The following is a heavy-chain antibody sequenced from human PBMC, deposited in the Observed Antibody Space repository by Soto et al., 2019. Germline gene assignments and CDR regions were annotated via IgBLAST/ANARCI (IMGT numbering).Heavy chain of an antibody. CDR3: AREGPAPYYYYGMDV. J-gene: IGHJ6*02. Sequence: QVQLVQSGAEVKKPGASVKVSCKASGYTFTNYGFSWVRQAPGQGLEWMGWISGYKGNTKYVEKFQGRVTMTADTATSTAHREPGSVRSDDTAVYYCAREGPAPYYYYGMDVWGQGTAVTVSS. CDR2: ISGYKGNT. CDR1: GYTFTNYG. V-gene: IGHV1-18*01.